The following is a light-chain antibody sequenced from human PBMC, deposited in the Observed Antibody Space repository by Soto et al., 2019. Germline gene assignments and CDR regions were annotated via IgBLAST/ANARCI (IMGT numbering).Light chain of an antibody. CDR2: KTS. CDR3: QQYSSYSVYT. Sequence: DIQMTQSPSTLPASVGDRVTITCRASQTINNWLAWYQQKPGKAPKLLIYKTSTLQSGVPSRFSGSGSGTEFTLTISCLQLDDFATYYCQQYSSYSVYTFGQGTKVEIK. V-gene: IGKV1-5*03. CDR1: QTINNW. J-gene: IGKJ2*01.